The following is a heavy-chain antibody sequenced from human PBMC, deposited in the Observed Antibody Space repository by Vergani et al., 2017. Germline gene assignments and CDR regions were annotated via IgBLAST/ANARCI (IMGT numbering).Heavy chain of an antibody. D-gene: IGHD6-13*01. CDR3: TTEVRQQLVLPIC. CDR1: GFTFSSYG. CDR2: IWYDGSNK. Sequence: QVQLVESGGGVVQPGRSLRLSCAASGFTFSSYGMHWVRQAPGKGLEWVAVIWYDGSNKYYADSVKGRFTISRDNSKNTLYLQMNSLRAEDTAVYYCTTEVRQQLVLPICWGQGTLVTVSS. J-gene: IGHJ4*02. V-gene: IGHV3-33*01.